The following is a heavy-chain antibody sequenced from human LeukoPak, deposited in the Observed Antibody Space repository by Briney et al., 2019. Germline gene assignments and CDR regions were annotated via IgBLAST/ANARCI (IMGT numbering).Heavy chain of an antibody. J-gene: IGHJ5*02. CDR1: GYTFTSYD. V-gene: IGHV1-8*01. D-gene: IGHD2-2*01. Sequence: VASVKVSCKASGYTFTSYDINWVRQATGQGLEWMGWMNPNSGNTGYAQKFQGRVTMTRNTSISTAYMELSSLRSEDTAVYYCARLQDCSSTSCSPGLDPWGQGTLVTVSS. CDR3: ARLQDCSSTSCSPGLDP. CDR2: MNPNSGNT.